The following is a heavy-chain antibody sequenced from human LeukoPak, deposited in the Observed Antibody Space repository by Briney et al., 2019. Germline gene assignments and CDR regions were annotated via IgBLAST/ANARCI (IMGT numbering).Heavy chain of an antibody. J-gene: IGHJ4*02. D-gene: IGHD1-26*01. CDR3: ARRGGSGRAFDY. CDR2: IYYTGST. Sequence: WGWIRQPPGKGLEWIGSIYYTGSTYDNPSLKSRVTISVDTSKNQFSLKLSSVTAADTAVYYCARRGGSGRAFDYWGQGTLVTVCS. V-gene: IGHV4-39*01.